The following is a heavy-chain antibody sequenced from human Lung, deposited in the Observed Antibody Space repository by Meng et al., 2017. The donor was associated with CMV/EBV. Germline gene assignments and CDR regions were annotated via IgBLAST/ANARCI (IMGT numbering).Heavy chain of an antibody. V-gene: IGHV1-2*02. J-gene: IGHJ4*02. Sequence: CKASGYTLTDYDIHWVRQAPGQGLEWMGWINPKSGGGGTNYAQKFQGRVTMTRDTSISTAYMELNRLRFDDTAVYYCARDGKWELKDWGQGTLVTVSS. CDR2: INPKSGGGGT. D-gene: IGHD1-26*01. CDR1: GYTLTDYD. CDR3: ARDGKWELKD.